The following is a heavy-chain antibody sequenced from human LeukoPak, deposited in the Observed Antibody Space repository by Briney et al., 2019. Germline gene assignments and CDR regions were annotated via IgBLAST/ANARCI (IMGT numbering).Heavy chain of an antibody. J-gene: IGHJ4*02. CDR1: GYTFTGYF. D-gene: IGHD3-22*01. CDR3: AKLYPHDSHDY. V-gene: IGHV1-2*02. Sequence: ASVKVSCRASGYTFTGYFMHWVRQAPGQGLEWMGWINPNSGGTNYAQKFQGRVTMTRDTSISTAYMELSRLRSDDTAVYYCAKLYPHDSHDYWGQGTLVTVSS. CDR2: INPNSGGT.